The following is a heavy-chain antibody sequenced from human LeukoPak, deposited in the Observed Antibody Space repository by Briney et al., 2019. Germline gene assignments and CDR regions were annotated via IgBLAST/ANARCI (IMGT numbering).Heavy chain of an antibody. V-gene: IGHV1-8*01. Sequence: ASVKGSCKASGYTFTSYDINWVRQATGQGLEWMGWMNPNSGNTGYAQKFQGRVTMTRNTSIRTAYMELSSLRSEDTAVYYCARVEYSYGYRLIDYWGQGTLVTVSS. CDR3: ARVEYSYGYRLIDY. CDR2: MNPNSGNT. J-gene: IGHJ4*02. CDR1: GYTFTSYD. D-gene: IGHD5-18*01.